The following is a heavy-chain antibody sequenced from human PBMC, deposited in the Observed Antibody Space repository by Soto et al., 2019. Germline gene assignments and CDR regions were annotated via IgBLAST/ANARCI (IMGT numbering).Heavy chain of an antibody. CDR1: GFTFSSYG. V-gene: IGHV3-30*18. Sequence: GGSLRLSCAASGFTFSSYGMHWVRQAPGKGLEWVAVISYDGSNKYYADSVKGRFTISRDNSKNTLYLQMNSLRAEDTAVYYCAKVQDGSGSYHYYYYMDVWGKGTTVTVSS. CDR2: ISYDGSNK. D-gene: IGHD3-10*01. J-gene: IGHJ6*03. CDR3: AKVQDGSGSYHYYYYMDV.